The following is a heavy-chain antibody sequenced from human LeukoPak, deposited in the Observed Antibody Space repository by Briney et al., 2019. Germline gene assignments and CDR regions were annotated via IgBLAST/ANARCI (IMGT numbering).Heavy chain of an antibody. CDR2: IRSKANSYAT. J-gene: IGHJ3*02. Sequence: GGSLRLSCAASGFTFSGSAMHWVRQASGKGLEWVGRIRSKANSYATAYAESVKGRFTISRDDSKNTAYLQMNSLKTEDTAVYYCTRLLVPAAMGYEAFDIWGQGTMVTVSS. CDR1: GFTFSGSA. CDR3: TRLLVPAAMGYEAFDI. V-gene: IGHV3-73*01. D-gene: IGHD2-2*01.